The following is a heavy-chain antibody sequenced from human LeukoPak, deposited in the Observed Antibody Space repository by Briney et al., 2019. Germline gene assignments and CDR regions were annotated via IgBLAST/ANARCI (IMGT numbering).Heavy chain of an antibody. CDR1: GFTFSSYW. CDR3: ARDSDYYGSGSQPDY. Sequence: GGSLRLSCAASGFTFSSYWMHWVRQAPGKGLVWVSRINTDGSSTSYADSVKGRFTISRDNAKNTLYLQMNSLRAEDTAVYYCARDSDYYGSGSQPDYWGQGTLVTVSS. CDR2: INTDGSST. D-gene: IGHD3-10*01. J-gene: IGHJ4*02. V-gene: IGHV3-74*01.